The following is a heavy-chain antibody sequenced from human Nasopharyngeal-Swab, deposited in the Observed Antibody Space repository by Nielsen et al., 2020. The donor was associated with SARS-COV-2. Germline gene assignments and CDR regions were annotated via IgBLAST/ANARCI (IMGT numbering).Heavy chain of an antibody. CDR3: ARSNGYLDY. V-gene: IGHV6-1*01. Sequence: QTPSLPLSIPGDRVPCHRAALDPIRQSPSRGLEWLGRTFYRSKWYNDYALSVKSRITINPDTSKNQFSLQLNSVTPEDTAVYYCARSNGYLDYWGQGTLVTVSS. CDR1: GDRVPCHRAA. J-gene: IGHJ4*02. CDR2: TFYRSKWYN. D-gene: IGHD2-8*01.